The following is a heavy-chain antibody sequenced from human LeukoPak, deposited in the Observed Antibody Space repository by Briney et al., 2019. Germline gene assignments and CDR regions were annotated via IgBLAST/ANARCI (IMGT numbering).Heavy chain of an antibody. CDR2: INSDGSGT. CDR1: GFTFSSYW. Sequence: PGGSLRLSCAASGFTFSSYWMHWVRQAPGKGLVWVSRINSDGSGTSYADSVKGRSTISRDNAKNTLYLQMNSLRAEDTAVYYCASHSGYYYDSSGYELDYWGQGTLVTVSS. CDR3: ASHSGYYYDSSGYELDY. J-gene: IGHJ4*02. D-gene: IGHD3-22*01. V-gene: IGHV3-74*01.